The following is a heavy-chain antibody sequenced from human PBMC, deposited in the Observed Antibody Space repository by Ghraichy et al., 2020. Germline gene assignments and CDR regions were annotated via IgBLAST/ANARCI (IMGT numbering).Heavy chain of an antibody. V-gene: IGHV3-30*19. J-gene: IGHJ4*02. CDR2: TSYDGSNK. D-gene: IGHD5/OR15-5a*01. CDR1: GFTFNTYG. CDR3: ARDDTRTATSVTRFDY. Sequence: GGSLRLSCAASGFTFNTYGMHWVRQAPGKGLEWVSSTSYDGSNKFYAESVKGRFTISRDNSQNTLYLQMDSLRPEDTAVYSCARDDTRTATSVTRFDYWGQGALVPAPS.